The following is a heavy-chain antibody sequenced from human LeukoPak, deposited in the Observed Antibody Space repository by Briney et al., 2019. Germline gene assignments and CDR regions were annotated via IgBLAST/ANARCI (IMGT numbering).Heavy chain of an antibody. Sequence: GASVKVSCKASGYTFTGYYMHWVRQAPGQGLEWMGWINPNSGGTNYAQKFQGRVTMTRDTSISTAYMELSRLRSDDTAVYYCARSKMLLREGFDYWGQGTLVTVSS. D-gene: IGHD3-16*01. J-gene: IGHJ4*02. CDR1: GYTFTGYY. CDR3: ARSKMLLREGFDY. CDR2: INPNSGGT. V-gene: IGHV1-2*02.